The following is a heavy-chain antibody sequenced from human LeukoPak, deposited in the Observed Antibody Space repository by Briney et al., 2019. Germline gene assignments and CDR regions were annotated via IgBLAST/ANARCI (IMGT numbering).Heavy chain of an antibody. V-gene: IGHV4-31*03. CDR1: GGSISSGGYY. Sequence: SETLSLTCTVSGGSISSGGYYWSWIRQHPGKGLEWIGYIYYSGSTYYNPSLKSRVTISVDTSKNQFSLKLSSVTAADTAVYYYARGGLLLNYMDVWGKGTTVTVSS. CDR3: ARGGLLLNYMDV. CDR2: IYYSGST. D-gene: IGHD2-21*01. J-gene: IGHJ6*03.